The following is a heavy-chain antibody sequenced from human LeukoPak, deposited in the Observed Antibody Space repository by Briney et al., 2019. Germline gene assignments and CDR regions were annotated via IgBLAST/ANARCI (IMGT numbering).Heavy chain of an antibody. V-gene: IGHV4-59*01. Sequence: SETLSLTCTVSGGSIRSYYWSWIRQPPGKGLEWIGYIYYSGSTNYNPSLKSRVTISVDTSKNQFSLKLSSVTAADTAVYYCASSSTNFDYWGQGTLVTVSS. D-gene: IGHD6-13*01. CDR2: IYYSGST. J-gene: IGHJ4*02. CDR3: ASSSTNFDY. CDR1: GGSIRSYY.